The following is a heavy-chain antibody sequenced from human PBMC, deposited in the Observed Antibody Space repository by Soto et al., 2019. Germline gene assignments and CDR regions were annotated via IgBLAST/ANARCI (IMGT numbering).Heavy chain of an antibody. Sequence: GGSPRLSCAASGFTFSSYAMHWVRQAPGKGLEGVAVISYDGSNKYYADSVKGRFTISRDNSQNTLYLQMNSLRAEDTAVYYCARVKSGSSDYYLDYFDYWGQGTLVTVSS. D-gene: IGHD3-22*01. CDR1: GFTFSSYA. V-gene: IGHV3-30-3*01. J-gene: IGHJ4*02. CDR2: ISYDGSNK. CDR3: ARVKSGSSDYYLDYFDY.